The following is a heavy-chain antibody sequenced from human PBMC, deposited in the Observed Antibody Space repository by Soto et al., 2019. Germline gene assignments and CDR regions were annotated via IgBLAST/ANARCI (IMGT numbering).Heavy chain of an antibody. D-gene: IGHD3-22*01. J-gene: IGHJ6*02. Sequence: QVQLVQSGAEVKKPGASVKVSCKASGYTFTSYGINWVRQAPGQGLEWLGWSSPYDGYSNYAQILQGRVYMTTDPSTKTAYMELRSLRSDDTAMYYCARGGYYDSSGSRNYHYYGMNVWGQGTTVTVSS. CDR1: GYTFTSYG. V-gene: IGHV1-18*01. CDR3: ARGGYYDSSGSRNYHYYGMNV. CDR2: SSPYDGYS.